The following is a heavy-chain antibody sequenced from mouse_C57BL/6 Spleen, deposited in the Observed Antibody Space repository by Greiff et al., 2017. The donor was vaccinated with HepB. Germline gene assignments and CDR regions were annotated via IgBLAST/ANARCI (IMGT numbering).Heavy chain of an antibody. D-gene: IGHD1-1*01. CDR1: GYTFTSYW. Sequence: QVQLQQPGAELVKPGASVKMSCKASGYTFTSYWITWVKQRPGQGLEWIGDIYPGSGSTNYNEKFKSKATLTVDTSSSTAYMQLSSLTSEDSAVYYCARYYYGSSPLYYFDYWGQGTTLTVSS. J-gene: IGHJ2*01. CDR2: IYPGSGST. V-gene: IGHV1-55*01. CDR3: ARYYYGSSPLYYFDY.